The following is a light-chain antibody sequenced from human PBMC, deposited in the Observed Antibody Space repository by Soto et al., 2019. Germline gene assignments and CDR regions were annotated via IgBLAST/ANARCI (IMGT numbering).Light chain of an antibody. CDR1: SSDVGGYNC. CDR3: CSYAGSYTGV. Sequence: QSALTQPRSVSGSPGQSVTISCTGTSSDVGGYNCVSWYQQHPGKAPKLMIYDVSKRPSGVPDRFSGSKSGNTASLTISGLQAEDEADYYCCSYAGSYTGVFGTGTKLTVL. J-gene: IGLJ1*01. V-gene: IGLV2-11*01. CDR2: DVS.